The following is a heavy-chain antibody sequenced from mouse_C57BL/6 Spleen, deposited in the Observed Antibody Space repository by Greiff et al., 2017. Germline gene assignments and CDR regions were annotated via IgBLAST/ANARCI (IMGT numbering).Heavy chain of an antibody. CDR2: INPGSGGT. CDR3: ARWRLPYGSSYCYAMDY. J-gene: IGHJ4*01. D-gene: IGHD1-1*01. CDR1: GYAFTNYL. Sequence: VQLQQSGAELVRPGTSVKVSCKASGYAFTNYLIEWVKQRPGQGLEWIGVINPGSGGTNYNEKVKGKATLTAEKYSSTDYMQISSLTSEDSAVYFCARWRLPYGSSYCYAMDYWGQGTAVTVSS. V-gene: IGHV1-54*01.